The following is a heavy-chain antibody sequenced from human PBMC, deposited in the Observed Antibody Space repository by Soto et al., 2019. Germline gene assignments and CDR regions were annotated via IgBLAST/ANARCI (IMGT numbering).Heavy chain of an antibody. D-gene: IGHD2-15*01. CDR2: ISPDDSET. Sequence: PGESLKISCKASGYRFSSYWIGWVRQKPGKGLEWMGIISPDDSETKYSPSFQGQVIISVDRSINTVSLHWSSLKASDSAMYYCARASPGWSQGSPPDIWGQGTLVTVSS. V-gene: IGHV5-51*01. CDR1: GYRFSSYW. J-gene: IGHJ4*02. CDR3: ARASPGWSQGSPPDI.